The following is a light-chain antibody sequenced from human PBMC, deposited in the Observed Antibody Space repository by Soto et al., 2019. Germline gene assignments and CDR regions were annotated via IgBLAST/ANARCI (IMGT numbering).Light chain of an antibody. CDR2: DAS. J-gene: IGKJ4*01. V-gene: IGKV1-5*01. CDR3: QQYDNYKPLT. CDR1: QSISSW. Sequence: DIQMSQSPPTLYASVGDRVTITCRASQSISSWLAWYQQKPGKAPKLLIFDASSLESGTPSRFSGRRSGTQFTLTINGLQPDDFATYYCQQYDNYKPLTFGGGTKV.